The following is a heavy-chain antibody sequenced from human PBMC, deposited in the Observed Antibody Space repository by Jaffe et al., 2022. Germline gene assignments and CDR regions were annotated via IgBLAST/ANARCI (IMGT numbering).Heavy chain of an antibody. CDR2: IYYSGST. D-gene: IGHD5-12*01. V-gene: IGHV4-59*01. CDR3: ARGGQRWLQRVLVY. CDR1: GGSISSYY. Sequence: QVQLQESGPGLVKPSETLSLTCTVSGGSISSYYWSWIRQPPGKGLEWIGYIYYSGSTNYNPSLKSRVTISVDTSKNQFSLKLSSVTAADTAVYYCARGGQRWLQRVLVYWGQGTLVTVSS. J-gene: IGHJ4*02.